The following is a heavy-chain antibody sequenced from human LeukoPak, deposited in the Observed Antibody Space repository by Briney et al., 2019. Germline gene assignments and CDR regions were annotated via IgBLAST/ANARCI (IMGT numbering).Heavy chain of an antibody. J-gene: IGHJ6*03. Sequence: AGGSLRLSCAASGFTFSSYEMNWVRQAPGKGLEWVSYISSSGSTIYYADSAKGRFTISRDNAKNSLYLQMNSLRAEDTAVYYCARESGSRSYYYYMDVWGKGTTVTVSS. CDR3: ARESGSRSYYYYMDV. V-gene: IGHV3-48*03. D-gene: IGHD2-2*01. CDR2: ISSSGSTI. CDR1: GFTFSSYE.